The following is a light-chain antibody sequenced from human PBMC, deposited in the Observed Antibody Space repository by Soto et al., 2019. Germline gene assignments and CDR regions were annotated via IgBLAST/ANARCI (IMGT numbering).Light chain of an antibody. V-gene: IGKV1-39*01. J-gene: IGKJ5*01. Sequence: DIQLTQSPPSLSASVGDRVTITCRAIQAISPFLHWYQCNPGKPPKLLIYESSNLRCGVSSRFSVSGSGTDFTLAIDRLQSDDFATDDCQHSSSVLTTFGQGTRL. CDR3: QHSSSVLTT. CDR2: ESS. CDR1: QAISPF.